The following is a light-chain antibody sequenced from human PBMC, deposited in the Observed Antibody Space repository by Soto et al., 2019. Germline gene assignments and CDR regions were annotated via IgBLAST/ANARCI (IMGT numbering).Light chain of an antibody. V-gene: IGKV3-20*01. CDR1: QSVRSTY. CDR3: QQYGNSPLT. Sequence: EIVLTQSPGTLSLSPGERATLSCRASQSVRSTYLAWYQRKPGQAPRLLIYGASSRATGIPDRFSGSGSGXDFTLTISRLEPEDFAVYYCQQYGNSPLTFGGGTKVEIK. CDR2: GAS. J-gene: IGKJ4*01.